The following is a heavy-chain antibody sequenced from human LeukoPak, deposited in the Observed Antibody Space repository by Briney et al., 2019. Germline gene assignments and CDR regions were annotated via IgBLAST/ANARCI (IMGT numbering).Heavy chain of an antibody. Sequence: PGGSLRLSCAASGFTFSNAWMSWVRQAPGKGLEWVSGISGSGGSTYYADSVKGRFTISRDNSKNTLYLQMNSLRAEDTAVYYCAKRGNYVAWGGQGTLVTVSS. CDR1: GFTFSNAW. J-gene: IGHJ4*02. CDR2: ISGSGGST. D-gene: IGHD1-7*01. CDR3: AKRGNYVAW. V-gene: IGHV3-23*01.